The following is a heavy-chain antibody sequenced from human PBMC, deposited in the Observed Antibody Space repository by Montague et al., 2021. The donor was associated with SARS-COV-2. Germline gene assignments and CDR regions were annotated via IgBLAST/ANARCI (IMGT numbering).Heavy chain of an antibody. CDR3: AKDTATIRIAVALMDV. V-gene: IGHV3-23*01. CDR1: GFIFSNYA. J-gene: IGHJ6*02. CDR2: MSGSDVRR. Sequence: SLRLSCAASGFIFSNYAMTWVRQAPEKGLEWVSTMSGSDVRRDYADSVKGRFTISRDSSKNTLYLQMNSLRVEDTAVYYCAKDTATIRIAVALMDVWGQGTTVIVSS. D-gene: IGHD6-19*01.